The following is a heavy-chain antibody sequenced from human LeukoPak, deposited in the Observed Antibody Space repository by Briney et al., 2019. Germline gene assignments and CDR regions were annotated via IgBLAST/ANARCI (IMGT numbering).Heavy chain of an antibody. D-gene: IGHD6-13*01. CDR2: ISYDGSNK. Sequence: GGSLRLSCAASGFTFSSYAMHWVRQAPGKGLEWVAVISYDGSNKYYADSVKGRFTISRDNSKNTLYLQMNSLRAEDTAVYYCARDYSIAAAGNPWFDPWGQGTLVTVSS. CDR3: ARDYSIAAAGNPWFDP. V-gene: IGHV3-30-3*01. CDR1: GFTFSSYA. J-gene: IGHJ5*02.